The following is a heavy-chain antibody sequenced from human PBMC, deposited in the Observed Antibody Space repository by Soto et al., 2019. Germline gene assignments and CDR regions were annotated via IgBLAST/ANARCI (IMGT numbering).Heavy chain of an antibody. V-gene: IGHV3-7*01. J-gene: IGHJ6*02. CDR2: IKQDGSEK. CDR1: GFTFSSYW. CDR3: ASLHVDTAMVTGGRDYYYYYGMDV. D-gene: IGHD5-18*01. Sequence: GVLRLSCAASGFTFSSYWMSWVRQAPGKGLEWVANIKQDGSEKYYVDSVKGRFTISRDNAKNSLYLQMNSLRAEDTAVYYCASLHVDTAMVTGGRDYYYYYGMDVWGQGTTVTVSS.